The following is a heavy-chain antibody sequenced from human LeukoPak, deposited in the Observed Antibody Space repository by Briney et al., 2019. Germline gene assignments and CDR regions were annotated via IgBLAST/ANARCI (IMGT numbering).Heavy chain of an antibody. CDR1: GFTFSDYY. Sequence: GGSLRLSCAASGFTFSDYYMSWIRQAPGKGLEWVSYISSSSSYTNYADSVKGRFTISRDNAKNSLYLRMNSLRAEDTAVYYCARDYRKLGYCSGGSCFPTFDYWGQGTLVTVSS. V-gene: IGHV3-11*06. CDR3: ARDYRKLGYCSGGSCFPTFDY. CDR2: ISSSSSYT. J-gene: IGHJ4*02. D-gene: IGHD2-15*01.